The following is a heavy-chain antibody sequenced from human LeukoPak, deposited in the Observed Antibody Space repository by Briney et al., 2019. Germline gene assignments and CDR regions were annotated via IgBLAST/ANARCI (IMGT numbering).Heavy chain of an antibody. Sequence: SETLSLTCTVSGGSISSYYWSWIRQPPGKGLEWIGYIYYSGSTNYNPSLKSRVTISVDTSKNQFSLKLSSVTAADTAVYYCARDRTYYYDSSGSNWFDPWGQGTLVTVSS. CDR2: IYYSGST. V-gene: IGHV4-59*12. CDR3: ARDRTYYYDSSGSNWFDP. J-gene: IGHJ5*02. CDR1: GGSISSYY. D-gene: IGHD3-22*01.